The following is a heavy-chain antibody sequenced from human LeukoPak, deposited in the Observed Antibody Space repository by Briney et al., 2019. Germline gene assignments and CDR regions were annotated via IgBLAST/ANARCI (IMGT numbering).Heavy chain of an antibody. J-gene: IGHJ6*03. CDR3: ARGSYYYYYMDV. CDR1: GYSISSGYY. V-gene: IGHV4-38-2*02. CDR2: IYHSGST. Sequence: PSETLSLTCTVSGYSISSGYYWGWIRQPPGKGLEWIGSIYHSGSTYYNPSLKSRVTISVDTSKNQLSLKLSSVTAAGTAVYYCARGSYYYYYMDVWGKGTTVTVSS.